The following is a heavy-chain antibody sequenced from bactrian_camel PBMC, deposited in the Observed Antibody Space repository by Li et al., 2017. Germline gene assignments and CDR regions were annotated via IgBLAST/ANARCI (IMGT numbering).Heavy chain of an antibody. D-gene: IGHD3*01. Sequence: VQLVESGGGLVQPGGSLRLSCVASGFTFSSRDMSWVRQAPGKGLEWVSSIYTGGGSTYYADSVKGRFTISRDNAKNTLYLQLNSLKTEDTAMYYCAKSLNLWVDTGTYSYWGQGTQVTVS. V-gene: IGHV3S40*01. CDR2: IYTGGGST. CDR1: GFTFSSRD. J-gene: IGHJ4*01. CDR3: AKSLNLWVDTGTYSY.